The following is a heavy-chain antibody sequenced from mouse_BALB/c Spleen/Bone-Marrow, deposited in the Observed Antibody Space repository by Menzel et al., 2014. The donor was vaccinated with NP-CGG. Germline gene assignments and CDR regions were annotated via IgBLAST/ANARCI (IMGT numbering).Heavy chain of an antibody. Sequence: DVKLVESGGGLVKPGGSLKLSCAASGFTFSSYAMSWVRQSPDKRLEWVAEISSGGSYTYYPDTVTGRFTISRDNAENTLHLEMSSLRSEDTAMYYCASGDVYFAYWGQGTLVTVSA. CDR1: GFTFSSYA. V-gene: IGHV5-9-4*01. J-gene: IGHJ3*01. CDR2: ISSGGSYT. CDR3: ASGDVYFAY.